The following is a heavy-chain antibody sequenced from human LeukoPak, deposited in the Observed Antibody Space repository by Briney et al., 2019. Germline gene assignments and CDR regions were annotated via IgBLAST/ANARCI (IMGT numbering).Heavy chain of an antibody. V-gene: IGHV1-2*02. J-gene: IGHJ5*02. CDR2: INPNSGGT. CDR1: GYSFTGDY. Sequence: GASVKVSCKASGYSFTGDYMHWVRQAPGQGLEWMGWINPNSGGTNYAQKFQGRVTMTRDTSISTAYMELSRLRSDDTAVYYCARGGGIAAAGTVSWGQGTLVTVSS. D-gene: IGHD6-13*01. CDR3: ARGGGIAAAGTVS.